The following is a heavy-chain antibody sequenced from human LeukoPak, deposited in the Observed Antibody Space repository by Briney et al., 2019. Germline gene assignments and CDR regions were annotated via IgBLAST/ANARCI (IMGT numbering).Heavy chain of an antibody. CDR1: GFTFSSYS. CDR3: ARPGTYGGYDY. Sequence: PPGGSLRLSCAASGFTFSSYSMNWVRQAPGKGLEWVSYINLNNSTISYADSVKGRFSISRDNAKNSLYLQMNSLRAEDTAVYYYARPGTYGGYDYWGQGTLVTVSS. CDR2: INLNNSTI. J-gene: IGHJ4*02. V-gene: IGHV3-48*01. D-gene: IGHD5-12*01.